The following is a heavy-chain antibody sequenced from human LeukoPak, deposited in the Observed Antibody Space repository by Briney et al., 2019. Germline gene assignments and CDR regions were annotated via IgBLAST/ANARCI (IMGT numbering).Heavy chain of an antibody. CDR3: ARDYCTTTTCLDY. J-gene: IGHJ4*02. V-gene: IGHV3-33*01. CDR2: IWYDGSKK. Sequence: GGSLRLSCAASGFTFSNYGMHWVRQAPGKGLEWVAVIWYDGSKKYYADSVKGRFTISRDDSENMVYLQMNRLRGDDTALYYCARDYCTTTTCLDYWGQGALVTVAS. D-gene: IGHD2-2*01. CDR1: GFTFSNYG.